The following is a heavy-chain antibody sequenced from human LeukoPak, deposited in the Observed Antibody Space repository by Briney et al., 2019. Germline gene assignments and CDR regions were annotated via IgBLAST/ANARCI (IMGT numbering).Heavy chain of an antibody. CDR1: GFTFSSYA. CDR3: VEGRPYYYDSSGYYYFDY. D-gene: IGHD3-22*01. J-gene: IGHJ4*02. Sequence: GGSLRLSCAASGFTFSSYAMHWVRQAPGKGLEYVSAISSNGGSTYYADSVKGRFTISRDNSKNTLYLQMSSLRAEDTAVYYCVEGRPYYYDSSGYYYFDYWGQGTLVTVSS. V-gene: IGHV3-64D*06. CDR2: ISSNGGST.